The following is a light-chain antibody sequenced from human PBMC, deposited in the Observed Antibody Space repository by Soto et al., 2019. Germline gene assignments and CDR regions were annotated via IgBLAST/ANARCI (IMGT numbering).Light chain of an antibody. V-gene: IGLV2-14*01. CDR1: SSDVGGYNY. CDR2: EVS. CDR3: SSYKSSSTYV. J-gene: IGLJ1*01. Sequence: LTQPASVSGSPGQSITISCTGTSSDVGGYNYVSWYQQHPGKAPKLMIYEVSNRPSGVSNRFSGSKSGNTASLTISGLQAEDEADYYCSSYKSSSTYVFGTGTKVTVL.